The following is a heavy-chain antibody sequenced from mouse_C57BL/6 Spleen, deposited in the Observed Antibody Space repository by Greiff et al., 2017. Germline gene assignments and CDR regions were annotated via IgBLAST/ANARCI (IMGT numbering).Heavy chain of an antibody. Sequence: QVQLQQPGAELVKPGASVTLSCKASGYTFTSYWMQWVKQRPGQGLEWIGEIDPSDSYTNYNQKFKGKATLTVDTSSSTAYMQLSSLTSEDSAVYYCARRGELRKFAYWGQGTLVTVSA. CDR1: GYTFTSYW. CDR2: IDPSDSYT. V-gene: IGHV1-50*01. CDR3: ARRGELRKFAY. D-gene: IGHD3-2*02. J-gene: IGHJ3*01.